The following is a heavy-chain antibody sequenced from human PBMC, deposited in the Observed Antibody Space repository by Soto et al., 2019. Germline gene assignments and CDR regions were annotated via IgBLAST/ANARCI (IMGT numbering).Heavy chain of an antibody. CDR3: ARTGGYCSGHNCYGGYFDY. D-gene: IGHD2-15*01. V-gene: IGHV3-30-3*01. Sequence: QVQLVESGGGVVQPGRSLRLSCAASGFTFSSYAMHWVRQAPGKGLEWVAIISYDGNNKHYVDSVKGRFTVSRDNSKNTLYVHMNSLRAEDTAVYYCARTGGYCSGHNCYGGYFDYWGQGTLVTVSS. CDR1: GFTFSSYA. J-gene: IGHJ4*02. CDR2: ISYDGNNK.